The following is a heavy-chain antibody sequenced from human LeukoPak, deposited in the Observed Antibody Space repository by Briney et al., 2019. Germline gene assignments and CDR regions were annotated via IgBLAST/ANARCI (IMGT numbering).Heavy chain of an antibody. V-gene: IGHV3-21*01. J-gene: IGHJ4*02. Sequence: PGGSLRLCCAASGFTFSSYSMNWVRQAPGKGLEWVSSISSSSSYIYYADSVKGRFTISRDNAKNSLYLQMNSLRAEDTAVYYCARDRSLNYDFWSGYPVDYWGQGTLVTVSS. CDR1: GFTFSSYS. CDR2: ISSSSSYI. CDR3: ARDRSLNYDFWSGYPVDY. D-gene: IGHD3-3*01.